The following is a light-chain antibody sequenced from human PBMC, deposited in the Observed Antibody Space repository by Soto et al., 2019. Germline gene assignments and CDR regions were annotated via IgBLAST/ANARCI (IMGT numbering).Light chain of an antibody. CDR2: EVT. V-gene: IGLV2-8*01. J-gene: IGLJ2*01. CDR3: SSYGGSNDVV. CDR1: SSDIGDYNF. Sequence: QSVLTQPPSASGSPGQSVTISCSGTSSDIGDYNFVSWYQHHPGKAPKLLIYEVTKRPSGVPDRFSGSKSGNTASLTVSGLQGEDEADYYCSSYGGSNDVVFGGGTKVTVL.